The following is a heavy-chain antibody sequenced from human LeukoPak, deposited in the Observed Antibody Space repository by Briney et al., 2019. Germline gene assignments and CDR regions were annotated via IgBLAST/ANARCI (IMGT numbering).Heavy chain of an antibody. CDR3: TIGAYYYGSDSYRGYYFDY. CDR2: LKSKTHDETT. V-gene: IGHV3-15*01. D-gene: IGHD3-10*01. J-gene: IGHJ4*02. CDR1: GFIFSSYN. Sequence: GGSLRLSCAASGFIFSSYNMHWVRQAPGKGLEWVGRLKSKTHDETTDYAAPVKGRFTISRDDSKNTVYLQMNSLKTEDTAVYYCTIGAYYYGSDSYRGYYFDYWGQGTLVTVSS.